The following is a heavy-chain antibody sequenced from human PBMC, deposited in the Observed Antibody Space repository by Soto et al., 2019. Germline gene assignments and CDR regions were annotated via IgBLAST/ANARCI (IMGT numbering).Heavy chain of an antibody. CDR3: AKCIDGSSYSAVAY. J-gene: IGHJ4*02. V-gene: IGHV3-23*01. CDR1: GFTFSSYA. Sequence: EVQLLESGGGLVQPGGSLRLSCAASGFTFSSYAMIWVRQAPGKGLEWVSSFSGNSDNTYYANSVKGRFIISRDNSKDTLYLQMNSLRVEDTALYFCAKCIDGSSYSAVAYWGQGTLVTVSS. D-gene: IGHD3-10*01. CDR2: FSGNSDNT.